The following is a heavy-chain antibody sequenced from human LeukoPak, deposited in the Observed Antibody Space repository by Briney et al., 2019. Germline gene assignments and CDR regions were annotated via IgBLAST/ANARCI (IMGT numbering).Heavy chain of an antibody. CDR2: IYYSGST. J-gene: IGHJ5*02. V-gene: IGHV4-59*01. CDR3: ARGGDDYVWGSPNWFDP. CDR1: GGSISSYY. D-gene: IGHD3-16*01. Sequence: SETLSLTCTVSGGSISSYYWSWIRQPPGKGLEWIGYIYYSGSTNYNPSLKSRVTISVDTSKNQFPLKLSSVTAADTAVYYCARGGDDYVWGSPNWFDPWGQGTLVTVSS.